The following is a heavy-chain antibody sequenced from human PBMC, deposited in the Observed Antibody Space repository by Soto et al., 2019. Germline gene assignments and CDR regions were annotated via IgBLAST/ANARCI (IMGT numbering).Heavy chain of an antibody. D-gene: IGHD2-15*01. CDR3: ARYPYTSYCSDGSCSYDAFDI. Sequence: QVQMVQSGAEVKKPGASVKVSCRASGYSFTSYDVNWVRQATGQGLEWMGWMNPNSGNTAFAEKFQGRVTMTRDTPISTAYMELSGTTSEDTAVYYCARYPYTSYCSDGSCSYDAFDIWGQGTVVTVSS. CDR2: MNPNSGNT. CDR1: GYSFTSYD. V-gene: IGHV1-8*01. J-gene: IGHJ3*02.